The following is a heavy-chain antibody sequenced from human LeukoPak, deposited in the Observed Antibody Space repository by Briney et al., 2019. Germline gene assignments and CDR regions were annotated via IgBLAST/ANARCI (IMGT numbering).Heavy chain of an antibody. V-gene: IGHV4-4*02. CDR2: IYHSGST. CDR1: GGSISSSNW. D-gene: IGHD4-11*01. CDR3: ARGPEGYSKAYYMDV. Sequence: PSGTLSLTCAVSGGSISSSNWWSWVRQPPGKGLEWIGEIYHSGSTNYNPSLKSRVTISVDTSKNQFSLKLSSVTAADTAVYYCARGPEGYSKAYYMDVWGKGTTVTVSS. J-gene: IGHJ6*03.